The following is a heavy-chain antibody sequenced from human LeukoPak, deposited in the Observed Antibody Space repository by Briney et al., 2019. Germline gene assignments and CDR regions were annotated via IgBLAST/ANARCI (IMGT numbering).Heavy chain of an antibody. CDR1: GYTFSTYG. CDR3: ARDGYFDF. Sequence: GASVKVSCKASGYTFSTYGIAWVRQAPGQGLEWMGWISGYNSNTNYAQKFQGRVTMTTDTTTTTAYMELRSLRSDDTAVYYCARDGYFDFWGQGTLVTVSS. J-gene: IGHJ4*02. CDR2: ISGYNSNT. V-gene: IGHV1-18*01.